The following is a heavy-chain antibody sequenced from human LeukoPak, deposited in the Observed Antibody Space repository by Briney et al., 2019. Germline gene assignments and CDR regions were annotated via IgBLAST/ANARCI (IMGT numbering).Heavy chain of an antibody. CDR3: AKGSAWYFDY. CDR2: IQYDGSNG. CDR1: GFIFSSYG. V-gene: IGHV3-30*02. J-gene: IGHJ4*02. D-gene: IGHD6-19*01. Sequence: GGSLRLSCAASGFIFSSYGMHWVRQAPGKGLEWVAFIQYDGSNGYYADSVKGRFTISRDNSKNTLYLQMNSLRAEDTAVYYCAKGSAWYFDYWGQGTLVTVSS.